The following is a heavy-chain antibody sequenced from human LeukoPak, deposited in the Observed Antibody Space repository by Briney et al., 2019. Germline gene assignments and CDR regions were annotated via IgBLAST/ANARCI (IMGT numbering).Heavy chain of an antibody. J-gene: IGHJ4*02. D-gene: IGHD2-8*02. CDR1: GFTFSSFG. Sequence: GGSLRLSCAASGFTFSSFGVHWVRQAPGEGLEWVAYIGYTGTDTYYADSVKGRFTISRDNSKNTVHLQVNSLRAADTALYSCARDLTERKYYIAYWGQGTLVTVSS. CDR3: ARDLTERKYYIAY. CDR2: IGYTGTDT. V-gene: IGHV3-30*02.